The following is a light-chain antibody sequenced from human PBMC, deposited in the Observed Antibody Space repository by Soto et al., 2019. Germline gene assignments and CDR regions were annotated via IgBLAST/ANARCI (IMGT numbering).Light chain of an antibody. CDR3: SSYAGSNNYV. V-gene: IGLV2-8*01. CDR2: EVS. CDR1: SRDVGGYNY. Sequence: QSVLTRPPSASGSPGQSVTISCTGTSRDVGGYNYVSWYQQHPGKAPKLMIYEVSKRPSGVPDRFSGSKSGNTASLTVSGLQAEDEADYYCSSYAGSNNYVFGTGTKVTVL. J-gene: IGLJ1*01.